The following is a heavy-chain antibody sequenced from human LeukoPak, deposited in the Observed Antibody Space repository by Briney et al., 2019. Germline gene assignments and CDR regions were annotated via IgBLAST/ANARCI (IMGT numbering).Heavy chain of an antibody. CDR3: ARERGNDYGDY. Sequence: AASVKVSCKASGGTFSSYAISWVRQAPGQGLEWMGWISAYNGNTNYAQKLQGRVTMTTDTPTSTAYMELRSLRSDDTAVYYCARERGNDYGDYWGQGTLVTVSS. D-gene: IGHD3-16*01. CDR2: ISAYNGNT. V-gene: IGHV1-18*01. CDR1: GGTFSSYA. J-gene: IGHJ4*02.